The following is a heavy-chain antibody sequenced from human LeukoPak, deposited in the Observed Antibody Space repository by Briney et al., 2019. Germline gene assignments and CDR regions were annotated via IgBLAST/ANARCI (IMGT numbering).Heavy chain of an antibody. V-gene: IGHV4-39*01. D-gene: IGHD3-16*01. J-gene: IGHJ4*02. Sequence: PSETLSLTCTVSGVSISSSSYYWRWLRQPPGEGLEWIGSIYYSGCSYYNPSLKSRVTISVDTSKNQFSLRLSSVTAADTAVYCCASPGSLGDYWGQGTLVTVSS. CDR3: ASPGSLGDY. CDR2: IYYSGCS. CDR1: GVSISSSSYY.